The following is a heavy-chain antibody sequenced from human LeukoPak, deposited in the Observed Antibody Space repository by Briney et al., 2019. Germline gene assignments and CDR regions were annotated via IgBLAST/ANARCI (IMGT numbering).Heavy chain of an antibody. CDR1: GYTFTSYD. V-gene: IGHV1-8*01. CDR3: ARGRIGGYSYGYDLDY. CDR2: MNPNSGNT. D-gene: IGHD5-18*01. Sequence: ASVKVSCKASGYTFTSYDINWVRQATGQGLEWMGWMNPNSGNTGYAQKFQGRVTMTRNTSISTAYMELSSLRSEDTAVYYCARGRIGGYSYGYDLDYWGQGTLVIVSS. J-gene: IGHJ4*02.